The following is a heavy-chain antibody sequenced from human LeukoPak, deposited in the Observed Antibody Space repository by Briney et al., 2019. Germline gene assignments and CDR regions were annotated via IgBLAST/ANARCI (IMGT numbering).Heavy chain of an antibody. CDR1: GYTFTSYY. V-gene: IGHV1-46*01. CDR2: INPSGGST. CDR3: AVAYSFGRDALDI. D-gene: IGHD5-18*01. J-gene: IGHJ3*02. Sequence: EASVKVSCKASGYTFTSYYMHWVRRVPGQGLEWMGIINPSGGSTRHAQKFQGRVTMTRDSSTSTVYMELSSLRSEDTAVYYCAVAYSFGRDALDIWGQGTMVTVSS.